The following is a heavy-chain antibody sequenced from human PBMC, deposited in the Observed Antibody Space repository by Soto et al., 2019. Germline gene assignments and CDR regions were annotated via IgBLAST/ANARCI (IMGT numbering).Heavy chain of an antibody. J-gene: IGHJ4*02. CDR2: ISGSGGST. CDR3: AKDKDSSSWYDEYYFDY. Sequence: AGGSLRLSCAASGFTFSSYAMSWSRQAPGKGLEGVSAISGSGGSTYYADSVKGRFTISRDNSKNTLYLQMNSLRAEDTAVYYCAKDKDSSSWYDEYYFDYWGQGTLVTVSS. CDR1: GFTFSSYA. V-gene: IGHV3-23*01. D-gene: IGHD6-13*01.